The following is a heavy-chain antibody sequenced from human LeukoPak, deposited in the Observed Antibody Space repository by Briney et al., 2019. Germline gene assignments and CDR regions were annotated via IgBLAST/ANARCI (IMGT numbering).Heavy chain of an antibody. CDR3: AKDEDIVVVPAAIDY. CDR2: IRYDGSNK. J-gene: IGHJ4*02. CDR1: GFTFSSYG. D-gene: IGHD2-2*01. Sequence: GGSLRLSCAASGFTFSSYGMHWVRQAPGKGLEWVAFIRYDGSNKYYADSVKGRFTIPRDNSKNTLYLQMNSLRAEDTAVYYCAKDEDIVVVPAAIDYWGQGTLVTVSS. V-gene: IGHV3-30*02.